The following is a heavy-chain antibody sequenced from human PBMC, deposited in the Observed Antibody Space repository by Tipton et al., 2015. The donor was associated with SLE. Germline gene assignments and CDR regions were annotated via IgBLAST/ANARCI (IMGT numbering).Heavy chain of an antibody. Sequence: TLSLTCTVSGGSLNNHFCSWIRQSAGKGLEWIGRVSPSGGTNYNPSLKSRLTISVDTSKNQFFLKLSSVTAADTAIYYCARHELVATKADYWGQGTLVTVSS. V-gene: IGHV4-4*07. CDR1: GGSLNNHF. D-gene: IGHD5-12*01. J-gene: IGHJ4*02. CDR3: ARHELVATKADY. CDR2: VSPSGGT.